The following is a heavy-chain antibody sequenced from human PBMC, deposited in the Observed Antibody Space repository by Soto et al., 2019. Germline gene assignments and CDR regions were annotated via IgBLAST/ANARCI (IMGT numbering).Heavy chain of an antibody. D-gene: IGHD1-1*01. V-gene: IGHV3-23*01. Sequence: SLRLSCVASGFSFSSYAMNWVRQAPGKGLEWVSTISGSFGSTYYADSVKGRFTISRDNSKNTLYLQMNSLRAEDTGIYYCARYDAFKAFDLWGQGTMVTVS. CDR1: GFSFSSYA. CDR3: ARYDAFKAFDL. J-gene: IGHJ3*01. CDR2: ISGSFGST.